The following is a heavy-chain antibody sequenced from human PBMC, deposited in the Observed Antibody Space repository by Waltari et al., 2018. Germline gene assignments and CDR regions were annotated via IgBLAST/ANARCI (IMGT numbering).Heavy chain of an antibody. CDR1: GWSFSGYY. Sequence: QVQLQQWGAGLLKPSETLSLTCAVYGWSFSGYYWSWIRQPQGTGREWIGEINHSGSTNYNPSLKSRVTISVDTSKNQFSLKLSSVTAADTAVYYCARGFASKLGAIAAAGTGYFDYWGQGTLVTVSS. J-gene: IGHJ4*02. V-gene: IGHV4-34*01. CDR3: ARGFASKLGAIAAAGTGYFDY. D-gene: IGHD6-13*01. CDR2: INHSGST.